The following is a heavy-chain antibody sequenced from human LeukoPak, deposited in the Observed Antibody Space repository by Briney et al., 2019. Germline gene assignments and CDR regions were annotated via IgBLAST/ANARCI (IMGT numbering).Heavy chain of an antibody. CDR1: GGTFSSYA. CDR3: AKTERTYYYDSSGYYFDN. J-gene: IGHJ4*02. V-gene: IGHV1-69*06. Sequence: SVKVSCKASGGTFSSYAISWVRQAPGQGLEWMGGIIPIFGTANYAQKFQGRVTITADTSTSTAYMELSSLRSEDTAVYYCAKTERTYYYDSSGYYFDNWGQGTLVTVSS. D-gene: IGHD3-22*01. CDR2: IIPIFGTA.